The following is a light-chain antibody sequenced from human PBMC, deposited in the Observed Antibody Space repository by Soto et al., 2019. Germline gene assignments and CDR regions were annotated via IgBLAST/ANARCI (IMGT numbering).Light chain of an antibody. J-gene: IGKJ1*01. V-gene: IGKV3-15*01. CDR3: HQYHYWWT. CDR1: QCVSGH. Sequence: EIVMTQSPATLSVSPGERVTLSCRASQCVSGHLAWYQQKPGQAPRLIISGASTRATGIPARFSGRGSGTEFTLTISSLQSEDFAVYYCHQYHYWWTFGQGTKVEIK. CDR2: GAS.